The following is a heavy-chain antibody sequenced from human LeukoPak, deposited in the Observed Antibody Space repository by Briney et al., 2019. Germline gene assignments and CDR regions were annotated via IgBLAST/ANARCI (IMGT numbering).Heavy chain of an antibody. CDR3: AAEYSSSERYFDY. CDR2: IYYSGST. J-gene: IGHJ4*02. CDR1: GGSISSGGYY. Sequence: PSETLSLTCTVSGGSISSGGYYWSWIRQHPGKGLEWIGYIYYSGSTYYNPSLKSRVTISVDTSKNQFSLKLSSVTAADTAVYYCAAEYSSSERYFDYWGQGTLVTVSS. D-gene: IGHD6-6*01. V-gene: IGHV4-31*03.